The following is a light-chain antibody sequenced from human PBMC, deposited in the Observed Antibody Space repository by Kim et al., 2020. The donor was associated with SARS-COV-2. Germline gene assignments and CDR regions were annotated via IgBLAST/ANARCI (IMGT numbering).Light chain of an antibody. CDR2: GAS. V-gene: IGKV3-20*01. CDR3: QQYGSSMYT. CDR1: QSVSSSY. Sequence: SPGERATLSCRASQSVSSSYLAWYQQKPGQAPRLLIYGASSRATGIPDRFSGSGSGTDFTLTISRLEPEDFAVYYCQQYGSSMYTFGQGTKLEI. J-gene: IGKJ2*01.